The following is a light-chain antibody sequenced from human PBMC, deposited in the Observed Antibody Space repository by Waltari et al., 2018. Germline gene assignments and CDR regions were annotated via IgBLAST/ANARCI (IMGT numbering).Light chain of an antibody. CDR1: QSVSSS. CDR2: DAS. V-gene: IGKV3-11*01. J-gene: IGKJ2*01. Sequence: EIVLTQSPATLPLSPGERATLPCRASQSVSSSLAWYQQTPGQAPRLLIYDASNRATGIPARFSGSRSGTDFTLTISSLEPEDFTVYYCQLRTNLMFTFGQGSKLEI. CDR3: QLRTNLMFT.